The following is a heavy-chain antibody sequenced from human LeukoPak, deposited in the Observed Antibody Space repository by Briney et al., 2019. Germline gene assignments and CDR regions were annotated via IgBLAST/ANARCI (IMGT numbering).Heavy chain of an antibody. J-gene: IGHJ4*02. CDR2: ISYDGSNK. CDR1: GFTFSSYA. Sequence: GGSLRLSCAASGFTFSSYAMHWVRQAPGKGMEWVAVISYDGSNKYYADSVKGRFTISRDNSKNTLYLQMNSLRAEDTAVYYCARDAVTVVPYWGQGTLVTVSS. D-gene: IGHD4-23*01. CDR3: ARDAVTVVPY. V-gene: IGHV3-30-3*01.